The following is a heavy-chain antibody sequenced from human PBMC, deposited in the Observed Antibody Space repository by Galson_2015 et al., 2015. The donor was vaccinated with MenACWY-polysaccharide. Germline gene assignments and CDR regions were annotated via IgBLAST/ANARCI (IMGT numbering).Heavy chain of an antibody. CDR1: GFTFNNAW. CDR2: IKTKTDGGTI. CDR3: ATDPRGPAALKLVRYFDL. V-gene: IGHV3-15*01. Sequence: SLRLSCAASGFTFNNAWMSWVRQAPGKGLEWVGRIKTKTDGGTIDHAAPVKGRFTISRDDSKNTLYLQMNSLKTEDTAMYYCATDPRGPAALKLVRYFDLWGHGTLVTVSS. J-gene: IGHJ2*01. D-gene: IGHD2-2*01.